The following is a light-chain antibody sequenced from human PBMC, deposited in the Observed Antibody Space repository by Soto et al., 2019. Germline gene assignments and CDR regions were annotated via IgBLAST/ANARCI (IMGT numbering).Light chain of an antibody. CDR1: QDITNL. CDR2: DAT. Sequence: DIQMTQSPSSLSASVGDRVTITCQASQDITNLLNRYQQKPGKAPKLLIYDATYLEKGAPSRFSGSGSGTDFTFTISSLQPEDFATYFCQQYDDLPLTFGGGTKVEIK. V-gene: IGKV1-33*01. J-gene: IGKJ4*01. CDR3: QQYDDLPLT.